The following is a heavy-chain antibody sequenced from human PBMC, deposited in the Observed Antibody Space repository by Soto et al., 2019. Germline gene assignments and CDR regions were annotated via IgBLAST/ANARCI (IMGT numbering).Heavy chain of an antibody. CDR2: IYYNGNI. Sequence: PSETLSLTCTVSGASISSGDYYWSWIRRSPGKGLEWIGYIYYNGNIYSNPSLKSRLTISLDTSQNHFSLKLSSVTAADTALYFCARATSGDWDEGVYFDSWGQGTLVTVSS. CDR3: ARATSGDWDEGVYFDS. J-gene: IGHJ4*02. V-gene: IGHV4-30-4*01. CDR1: GASISSGDYY. D-gene: IGHD2-21*02.